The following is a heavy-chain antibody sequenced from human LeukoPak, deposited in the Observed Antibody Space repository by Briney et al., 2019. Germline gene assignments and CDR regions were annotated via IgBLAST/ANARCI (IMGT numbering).Heavy chain of an antibody. CDR3: ARSNYFDY. CDR2: IYSDGRT. Sequence: YPAGSLRLSCAASGFTVSSNYMSWVRQAPGKGLEWVSIIYSDGRTYYADSVKGRFTISRDNSKNTLYLQMNSLRAEDTAVYYCARSNYFDYWGQGTLVTVSS. CDR1: GFTVSSNY. V-gene: IGHV3-53*05. J-gene: IGHJ4*02.